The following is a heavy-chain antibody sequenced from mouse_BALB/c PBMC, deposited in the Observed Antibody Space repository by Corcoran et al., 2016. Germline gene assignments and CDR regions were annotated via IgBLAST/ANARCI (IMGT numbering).Heavy chain of an antibody. J-gene: IGHJ4*01. Sequence: QIQLVQSGPELKKPGGTVKISCKASGYTFTNYGMNWVKQAAGKGLKWMGWINTYTGEPTYADDFKGRFAFSLETSASTAYLQINNLKNEDMATYFCAREPYAMDYWGQGTSVTVSS. CDR1: GYTFTNYG. V-gene: IGHV9-1*02. CDR2: INTYTGEP. CDR3: AREPYAMDY.